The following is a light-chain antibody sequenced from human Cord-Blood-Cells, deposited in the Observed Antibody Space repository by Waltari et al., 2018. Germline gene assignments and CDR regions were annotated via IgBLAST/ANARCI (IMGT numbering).Light chain of an antibody. CDR3: QEYNNGPPWT. CDR1: QSVSSN. J-gene: IGKJ1*01. CDR2: GAS. V-gene: IGKV3-15*01. Sequence: ELVMTQSPATLSVSPGERATLSCRASQSVSSNLAWYQQKPGQAPRLLIHGASTRATGIPARVSGCRCGTEFTPTISSAQSEEFAVYYCQEYNNGPPWTFGQGTKVESK.